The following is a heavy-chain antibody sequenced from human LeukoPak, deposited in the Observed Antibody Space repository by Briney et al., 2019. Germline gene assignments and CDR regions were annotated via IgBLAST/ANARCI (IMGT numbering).Heavy chain of an antibody. CDR1: GYTFTGYY. CDR3: ARDMGIAAAGTCGY. D-gene: IGHD6-13*01. CDR2: ISAYNGNT. Sequence: GASVKVSCKASGYTFTGYYMHWVRHAPGQGLEWMGWISAYNGNTNYAQKLQGRVTMTTDTSTSTAYMELRSLRSDDTAVYYCARDMGIAAAGTCGYWGQGTLVTVSS. V-gene: IGHV1-18*04. J-gene: IGHJ4*02.